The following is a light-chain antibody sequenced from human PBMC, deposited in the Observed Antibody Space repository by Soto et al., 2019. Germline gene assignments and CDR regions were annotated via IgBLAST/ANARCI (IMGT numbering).Light chain of an antibody. CDR2: GAS. CDR1: QSVTSSH. V-gene: IGKV3-20*01. J-gene: IGKJ2*01. Sequence: EIVLTQTPGTLSLSPGERATLSCRASQSVTSSHLAWYQQKPGQAPRLLIYGASTRDTGIPDRFSGSGSDTNFSLTIQRLDHEVFAMYYCRLYLSPGRYTFGPGTKVQIK. CDR3: RLYLSPGRYT.